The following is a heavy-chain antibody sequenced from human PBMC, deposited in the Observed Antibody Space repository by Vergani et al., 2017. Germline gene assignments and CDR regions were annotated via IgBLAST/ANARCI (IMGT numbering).Heavy chain of an antibody. V-gene: IGHV4-61*02. CDR3: ARDPLYSTTWPFLLLDMDV. J-gene: IGHJ6*02. Sequence: VQLQGVGPGLVKPFPDLSLPFPFPCCPITRGCFYLSWVRPAPGKGLEWIGRFFTGGGPSSNPSLKSRVPISVDTSKNQFSLQLSSVTAADTAVYYCARDPLYSTTWPFLLLDMDVWGQGTTVTVSS. CDR2: FFTGGGP. CDR1: CCPITRGCFY. D-gene: IGHD6-13*01.